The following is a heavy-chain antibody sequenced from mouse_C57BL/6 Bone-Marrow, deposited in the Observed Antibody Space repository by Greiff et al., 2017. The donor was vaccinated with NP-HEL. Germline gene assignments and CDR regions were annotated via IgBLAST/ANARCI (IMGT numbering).Heavy chain of an antibody. Sequence: DVQLVESGPGLVKPSPSLSLTCSVTGYSITSGYYWNWIRQFPGNKLEWMGYISYDGSNNYNPSLKNRISITRDTSKNQFFLKWNSVTTEDTATYYCASWDYGGQGTTLTVSS. CDR3: ASWDY. CDR2: ISYDGSN. V-gene: IGHV3-6*01. J-gene: IGHJ2*01. CDR1: GYSITSGYY.